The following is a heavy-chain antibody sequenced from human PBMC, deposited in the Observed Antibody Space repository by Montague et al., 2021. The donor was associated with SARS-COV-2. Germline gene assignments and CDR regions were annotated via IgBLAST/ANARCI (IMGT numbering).Heavy chain of an antibody. CDR2: IYYSGST. V-gene: IGHV4-59*01. Sequence: SETLSLTCTVSGGSISSYYWSWIRQPPGKGLEWIGYIYYSGSTNYNPSLKSRVTISVETSENQFSLKVRSVTAADTAVYYCARGDYYDSTGYYDYWGQGTLVTVSS. CDR3: ARGDYYDSTGYYDY. CDR1: GGSISSYY. J-gene: IGHJ4*01. D-gene: IGHD3-22*01.